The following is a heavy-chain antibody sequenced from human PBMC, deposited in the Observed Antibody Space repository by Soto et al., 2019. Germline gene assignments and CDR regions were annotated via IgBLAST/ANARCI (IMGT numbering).Heavy chain of an antibody. CDR1: GFAFSSYA. CDR2: ISSNGGST. J-gene: IGHJ3*02. V-gene: IGHV3-64*01. CDR3: ARVMVVGATLGAFDI. D-gene: IGHD1-26*01. Sequence: GGSLRLSCAASGFAFSSYAMHWVRQAPGKGLEYVSAISSNGGSTYYANSVKGRFTISRDNSKNTLYLQMGSLRAEDMAVYYCARVMVVGATLGAFDIWGQGTMVTVSS.